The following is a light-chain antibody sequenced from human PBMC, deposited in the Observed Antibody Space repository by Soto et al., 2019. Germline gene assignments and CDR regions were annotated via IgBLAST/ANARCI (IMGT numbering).Light chain of an antibody. CDR2: DVS. CDR3: SSYTSSSTWV. Sequence: SALTQPASVSGSPGQSITISCTGTSSDVGGYNYVSWYQQHPGKAPKLMIYDVSNRPSGVSNRFSGSKSGNTASLTISGLKAEDEADYYCSSYTSSSTWVFGGVTKLTVL. J-gene: IGLJ3*02. CDR1: SSDVGGYNY. V-gene: IGLV2-14*01.